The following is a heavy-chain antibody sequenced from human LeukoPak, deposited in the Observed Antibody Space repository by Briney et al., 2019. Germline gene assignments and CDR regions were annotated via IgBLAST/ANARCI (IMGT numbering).Heavy chain of an antibody. D-gene: IGHD3-10*01. CDR3: AKAYYGSRFSSFDY. Sequence: QPGGSLRLSRAASGFTFDNYAMHWVRQPPGKGLEWVSLFSGDGDSTYFADSVKGRFTISRDNSKNSLYLQMNSLRTEDTALYYCAKAYYGSRFSSFDYWGQGTLVTVSS. CDR2: FSGDGDST. CDR1: GFTFDNYA. V-gene: IGHV3-43*02. J-gene: IGHJ4*02.